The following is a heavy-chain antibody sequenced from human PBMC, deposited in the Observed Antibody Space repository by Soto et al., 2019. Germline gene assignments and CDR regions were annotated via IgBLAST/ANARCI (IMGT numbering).Heavy chain of an antibody. CDR2: INSDGSST. D-gene: IGHD5-18*01. CDR3: VRGYSYGSYPYYYYGMDV. CDR1: GFTFSNFW. J-gene: IGHJ6*02. V-gene: IGHV3-74*01. Sequence: PGGSLRLSCAASGFTFSNFWMHWVRQAPGKGLVWVSRINSDGSSTNYAESVKGRSTISRDNAKNTLYLQMISLRAEDTAVYYCVRGYSYGSYPYYYYGMDVWGQATTVTVSS.